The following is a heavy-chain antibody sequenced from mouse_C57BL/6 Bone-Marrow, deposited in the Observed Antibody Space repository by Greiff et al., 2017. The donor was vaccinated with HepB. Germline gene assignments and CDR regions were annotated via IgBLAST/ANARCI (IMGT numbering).Heavy chain of an antibody. D-gene: IGHD2-5*01. V-gene: IGHV1-61*01. CDR3: ARMNSKRGYYFDY. J-gene: IGHJ2*01. CDR1: GYTFTSYW. Sequence: VQLQQPGAELVRPGSSVKLSCKASGYTFTSYWMDWVKQRPGQGLEWIGNIYPSDSETHYNQKFKDKATLTVDKSSSTAYMQLSSLTSEDSAVYYCARMNSKRGYYFDYWGQGTTLTVSS. CDR2: IYPSDSET.